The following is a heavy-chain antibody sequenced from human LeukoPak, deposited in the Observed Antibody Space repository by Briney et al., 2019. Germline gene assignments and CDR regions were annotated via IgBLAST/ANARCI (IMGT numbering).Heavy chain of an antibody. CDR2: IYYSGST. D-gene: IGHD5-24*01. CDR1: GGSISSYY. Sequence: SETLSLTCTVSGGSISSYYWSWIRQPPGKGLEWIGYIYYSGSTNYNPSLKSRVTISVDTSKNQFSLKLSSVTAADTAVYYCAREGREGNFDYWGQGTLVTVSS. J-gene: IGHJ4*02. CDR3: AREGREGNFDY. V-gene: IGHV4-59*01.